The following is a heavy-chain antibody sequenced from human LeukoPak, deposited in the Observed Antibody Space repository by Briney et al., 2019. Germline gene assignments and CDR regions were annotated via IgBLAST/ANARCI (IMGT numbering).Heavy chain of an antibody. D-gene: IGHD6-13*01. CDR3: ARPHYSSSCYPPYYYYMDV. Sequence: PSETLSLTCTVSGGSISSSSYYWGWIRQPPGKGLEWIGSIYYSGSTHYNPSLKSRVTISVDTSKNQFSLKLSSVTAADTAVYYCARPHYSSSCYPPYYYYMDVWGKGTTVTVSS. V-gene: IGHV4-39*01. J-gene: IGHJ6*03. CDR2: IYYSGST. CDR1: GGSISSSSYY.